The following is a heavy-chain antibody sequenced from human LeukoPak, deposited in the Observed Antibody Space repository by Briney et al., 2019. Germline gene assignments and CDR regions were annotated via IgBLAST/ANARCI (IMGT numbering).Heavy chain of an antibody. Sequence: PSETLSLTCTVSGGSISSSSYYWGWIRQPPGKGLEWIGSIYYSGSTYYNPSLKSRVTISVDTSKNQFSLKLSSVTAADTAVYYCARGGNRPYYYDSSGYYSDAFDIWGQGTMVTVSS. CDR2: IYYSGST. CDR3: ARGGNRPYYYDSSGYYSDAFDI. CDR1: GGSISSSSYY. J-gene: IGHJ3*02. V-gene: IGHV4-39*07. D-gene: IGHD3-22*01.